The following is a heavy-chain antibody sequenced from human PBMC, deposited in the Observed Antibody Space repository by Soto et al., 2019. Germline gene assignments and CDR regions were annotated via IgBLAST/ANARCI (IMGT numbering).Heavy chain of an antibody. CDR3: ASSVAKYYYYGMDV. J-gene: IGHJ6*02. CDR1: GGTFSGYA. V-gene: IGHV1-69*12. CDR2: IIPIFGTA. Sequence: QVQLVQSGAEVKKPGSSVKVSCKASGGTFSGYAISWVRQAPGQGLEWMGGIIPIFGTANYAQKFQGRVTITADESTSKAYMELSSLRSEDTAVYYCASSVAKYYYYGMDVWGQGATVTVSS. D-gene: IGHD5-12*01.